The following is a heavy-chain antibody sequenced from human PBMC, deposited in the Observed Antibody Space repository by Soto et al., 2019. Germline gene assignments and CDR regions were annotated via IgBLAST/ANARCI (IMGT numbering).Heavy chain of an antibody. CDR3: ARGPSGDKVDY. CDR1: GASVSNNYYY. D-gene: IGHD1-26*01. V-gene: IGHV4-30-4*01. J-gene: IGHJ4*02. Sequence: QVQLQESGPGLVEPSQTLSLTCTVSGASVSNNYYYWSWIRQPPGRGLEWIGHIYNSGSTYSNPSLNSRVIVSLDTSKNQFSLKLSSVTAADTAVYYCARGPSGDKVDYWGQGTLVTVSS. CDR2: IYNSGST.